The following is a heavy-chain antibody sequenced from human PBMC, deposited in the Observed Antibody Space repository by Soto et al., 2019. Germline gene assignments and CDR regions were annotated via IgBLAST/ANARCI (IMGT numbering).Heavy chain of an antibody. CDR2: IYWDDSK. J-gene: IGHJ4*02. CDR1: GFSLSTSGVG. V-gene: IGHV2-5*02. Sequence: QITLKESGPTLVRPTQTLTLTCAFSGFSLSTSGVGVGWLRQPPGKALEWLAVIYWDDSKRYSPSPRSRLTITKDTSTNQLVLTMTNMDPMYTGTSYCANKGPEDWPLDYWGQGNRVTVSS. CDR3: ANKGPEDWPLDY. D-gene: IGHD3-9*01.